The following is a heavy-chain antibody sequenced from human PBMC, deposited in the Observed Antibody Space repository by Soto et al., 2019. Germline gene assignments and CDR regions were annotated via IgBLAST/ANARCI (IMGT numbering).Heavy chain of an antibody. V-gene: IGHV4-59*01. CDR3: ARRVASGYSSLNWFDP. CDR1: GGSISSYY. Sequence: SETLSLTCTVSGGSISSYYWSWIRQPPGKGLGWIGYIYYSGSTNYNPSLKSRVTISVDTSKNQFSLKLSSVTAADTAVYYCARRVASGYSSLNWFDPWGQGTLVTVSS. CDR2: IYYSGST. D-gene: IGHD6-13*01. J-gene: IGHJ5*02.